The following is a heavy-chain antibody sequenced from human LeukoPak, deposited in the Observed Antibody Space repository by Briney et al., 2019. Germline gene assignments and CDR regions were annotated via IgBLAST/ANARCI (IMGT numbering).Heavy chain of an antibody. CDR2: INPNSGGT. V-gene: IGHV1-2*02. J-gene: IGHJ4*02. Sequence: ASVKVSCKASGYTFTVYYMHWVRQAPGQGLEWMGWINPNSGGTNYAQKFQGRVTMTRDTSISTAYMELSRLRSDDTAVYYCARAYDSGIGHVYWGQGTLVTVSS. CDR1: GYTFTVYY. CDR3: ARAYDSGIGHVY. D-gene: IGHD3-10*01.